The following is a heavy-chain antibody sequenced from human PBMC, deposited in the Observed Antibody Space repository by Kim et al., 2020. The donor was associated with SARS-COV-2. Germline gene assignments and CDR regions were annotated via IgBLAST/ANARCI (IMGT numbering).Heavy chain of an antibody. J-gene: IGHJ4*02. CDR1: GFTFSSYG. D-gene: IGHD1-26*01. CDR3: ASGRYTGAYFYFDC. V-gene: IGHV3-74*01. Sequence: GGSLRLSCAASGFTFSSYGMHWVRQAPGKGLEWVSGIYSDGGTKYYADSVKGRFTISRDNAKSTLYLQMNSLRAEDTAVYYCASGRYTGAYFYFDCWGQGTPVTVSS. CDR2: IYSDGGTK.